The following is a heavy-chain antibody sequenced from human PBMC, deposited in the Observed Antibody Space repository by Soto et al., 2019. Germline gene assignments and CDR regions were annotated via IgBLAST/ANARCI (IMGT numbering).Heavy chain of an antibody. D-gene: IGHD6-6*01. CDR1: GGSISSGDYY. J-gene: IGHJ5*02. V-gene: IGHV4-30-4*01. Sequence: QVQLQESGPGLVKPSQTLSLTCTVSGGSISSGDYYWTWIRQPPGKGLEWIGYIYYSGSAYYNPSLRSRVTISVDTSKNKSSLKLSSVPAADPAVYYCGGGDSTSSLWFDPWGQGTLVTVSS. CDR3: GGGDSTSSLWFDP. CDR2: IYYSGSA.